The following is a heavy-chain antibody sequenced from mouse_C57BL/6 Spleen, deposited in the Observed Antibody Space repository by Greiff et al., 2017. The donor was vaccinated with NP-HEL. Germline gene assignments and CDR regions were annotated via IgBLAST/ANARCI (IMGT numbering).Heavy chain of an antibody. CDR2: IDPENGDT. Sequence: EVQLVESGAELVRPGASVKLSCTASGFNIKDDYMHWVKQRPEQGLEWIGWIDPENGDTEYASKFQGKATITAATSSTTAYLQLSSLTSEDTAVYYCTLLSGFFAYWGQGTLVTVS. V-gene: IGHV14-4*01. D-gene: IGHD1-1*02. CDR1: GFNIKDDY. J-gene: IGHJ3*01. CDR3: TLLSGFFAY.